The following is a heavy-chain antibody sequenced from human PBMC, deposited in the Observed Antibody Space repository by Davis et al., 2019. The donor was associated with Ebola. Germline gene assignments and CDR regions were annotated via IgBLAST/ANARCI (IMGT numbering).Heavy chain of an antibody. V-gene: IGHV3-7*01. D-gene: IGHD5-18*01. J-gene: IGHJ4*02. CDR2: IKQDGSEK. CDR1: GFTFSSYW. CDR3: ARRRGYSYGSYYFDY. Sequence: GGSLRLSCVASGFTFSSYWMSWVRQTPEKGLEWVANIKQDGSEKYYVDSVKGRFTISRDNAKNSVYLQMNSLRAEDTAVYYCARRRGYSYGSYYFDYWGQGTLVTVSS.